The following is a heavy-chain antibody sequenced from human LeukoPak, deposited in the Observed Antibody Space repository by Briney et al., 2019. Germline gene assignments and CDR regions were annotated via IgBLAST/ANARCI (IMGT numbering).Heavy chain of an antibody. D-gene: IGHD5-18*01. CDR2: ISNNGGYT. J-gene: IGHJ4*02. CDR3: AKDEVLRGYSYGGMFDY. CDR1: GFTFSSSA. V-gene: IGHV3-23*01. Sequence: GGSLRLSCAASGFTFSSSAMSWVRQAPGKGLEWVSAISNNGGYTYYADSVQGRFTISRDNSKSTLYLQMNSLRAEDTAVYYCAKDEVLRGYSYGGMFDYWGRGTLVTVSS.